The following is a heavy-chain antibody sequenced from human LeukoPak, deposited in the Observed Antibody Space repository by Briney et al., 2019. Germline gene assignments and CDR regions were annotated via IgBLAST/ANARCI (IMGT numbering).Heavy chain of an antibody. J-gene: IGHJ4*02. V-gene: IGHV3-20*04. CDR3: ARGAAGQRGFDY. CDR2: INWNGGST. CDR1: GFTFSSYG. D-gene: IGHD6-13*01. Sequence: PGGSLRLSCAASGFTFSSYGMSWVRQAPGKGLEWVSGINWNGGSTRYPDSVRGRFTISRDNAKNSLYLQMNSLRAEDTALYYCARGAAGQRGFDYWGQGTLVTVSS.